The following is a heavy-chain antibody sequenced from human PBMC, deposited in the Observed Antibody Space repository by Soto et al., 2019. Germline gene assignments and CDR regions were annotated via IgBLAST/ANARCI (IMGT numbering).Heavy chain of an antibody. Sequence: SETLSLTCTVSGGSISSGDYYWSWIRQPPGKGLEWIGYIYYSGSTYYNPSLKSRVTISVDTSKNQFSLKLSPVTAADTAVYYCARRSRESFDYWGQGTLVTVSS. CDR2: IYYSGST. CDR1: GGSISSGDYY. CDR3: ARRSRESFDY. J-gene: IGHJ4*02. V-gene: IGHV4-30-4*01.